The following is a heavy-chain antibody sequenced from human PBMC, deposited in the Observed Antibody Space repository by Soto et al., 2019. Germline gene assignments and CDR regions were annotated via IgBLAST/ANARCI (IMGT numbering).Heavy chain of an antibody. V-gene: IGHV4-39*01. CDR3: ASHAVHSSGFTDY. Sequence: QLQLQESGPGLVKPSETLSLTCTVSGGSISSSSYYWGWIHQPPGKGLEWIGSIYYSGSTYYNPSLKSLVTIYVDTSKNQFSLKLSSVTAADTAVYYCASHAVHSSGFTDYWGQGTLVTVSS. CDR2: IYYSGST. CDR1: GGSISSSSYY. J-gene: IGHJ4*02. D-gene: IGHD6-19*01.